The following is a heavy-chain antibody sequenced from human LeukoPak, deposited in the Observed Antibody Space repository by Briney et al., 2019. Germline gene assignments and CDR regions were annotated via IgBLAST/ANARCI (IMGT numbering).Heavy chain of an antibody. V-gene: IGHV4-59*01. Sequence: SETLSLTCTVSGGSISSYYWSWIRQPPGKGLELIGYIYYSGSTNYNPSLKSRVTISVDTSKNQFSLKLSSVTAADTAVYYCARRWLEGSYYYDSSGYYRPRIGAFDIWGQGTMVTVSS. J-gene: IGHJ3*02. CDR3: ARRWLEGSYYYDSSGYYRPRIGAFDI. D-gene: IGHD3-22*01. CDR1: GGSISSYY. CDR2: IYYSGST.